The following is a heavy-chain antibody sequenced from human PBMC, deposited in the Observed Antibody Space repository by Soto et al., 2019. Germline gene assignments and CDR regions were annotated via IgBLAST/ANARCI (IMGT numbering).Heavy chain of an antibody. Sequence: QVQLVQSGAEVKKHGSSVKVSCKASGGTFSSYAISWVRQAPGQGLEWMGGIIPIFGTANYAQKFQGRVTITADESTSKAYMELISLRSEDTAVYYCALEVGIAARPDYWGQGTLVTVSS. CDR3: ALEVGIAARPDY. CDR2: IIPIFGTA. D-gene: IGHD6-6*01. V-gene: IGHV1-69*12. CDR1: GGTFSSYA. J-gene: IGHJ4*02.